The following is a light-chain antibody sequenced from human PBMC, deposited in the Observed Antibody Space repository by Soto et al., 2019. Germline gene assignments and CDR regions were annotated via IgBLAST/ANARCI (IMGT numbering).Light chain of an antibody. CDR2: GAS. Sequence: EIVLTQSPGTLSLSPGERATLSCRASQSVSSSFLAWYQQKPGQAPRLLIYGASIRATGIPDRFSGSGSGTDFPLTISRVEPEDFAVYYCQQYGSSPWTFGQGTKVEIE. V-gene: IGKV3-20*01. CDR1: QSVSSSF. J-gene: IGKJ1*01. CDR3: QQYGSSPWT.